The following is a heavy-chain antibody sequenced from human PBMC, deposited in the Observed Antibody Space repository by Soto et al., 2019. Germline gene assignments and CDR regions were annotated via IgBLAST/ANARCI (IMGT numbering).Heavy chain of an antibody. CDR2: ISSVGGDT. D-gene: IGHD1-20*01. CDR3: ANDRANHNSVWDPFDI. Sequence: GGSLRLSCAASGFTFRNYARSWVCQAPGKGLEWVSTISSVGGDTYFADSVKGRPPISRHDSKTTLHLQLNSLRAEDTAVYYCANDRANHNSVWDPFDIWGQGTIVTVSS. V-gene: IGHV3-23*01. CDR1: GFTFRNYA. J-gene: IGHJ3*02.